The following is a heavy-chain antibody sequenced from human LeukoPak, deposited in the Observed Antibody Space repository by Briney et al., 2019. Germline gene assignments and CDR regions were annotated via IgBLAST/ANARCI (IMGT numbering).Heavy chain of an antibody. CDR3: ARDTGSNFFDP. J-gene: IGHJ5*02. CDR2: ISTYNAKT. D-gene: IGHD1-26*01. V-gene: IGHV1-18*01. CDR1: GYTFTTYG. Sequence: ASVKVSCKASGYTFTTYGIIWVRQAPGQGLEWMGWISTYNAKTKYAQNLQGRVAMTTDTSTITVYMELRSLTSDDTAVYYCARDTGSNFFDPWGQGTLVTVAS.